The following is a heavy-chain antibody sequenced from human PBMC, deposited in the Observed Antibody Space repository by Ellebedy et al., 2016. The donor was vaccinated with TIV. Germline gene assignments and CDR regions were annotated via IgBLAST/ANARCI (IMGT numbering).Heavy chain of an antibody. Sequence: GESLKISCVASGFTFSNYGMHWVRQAPGKGLEWVAVIWYDGNNKYYADSVKGRFTISRDNSKNTLYLQMNSLRAEDSAVYYCVRDMRDYYYCGMDVWGQGTTVTVSS. CDR3: VRDMRDYYYCGMDV. J-gene: IGHJ6*02. CDR1: GFTFSNYG. CDR2: IWYDGNNK. D-gene: IGHD5-24*01. V-gene: IGHV3-33*01.